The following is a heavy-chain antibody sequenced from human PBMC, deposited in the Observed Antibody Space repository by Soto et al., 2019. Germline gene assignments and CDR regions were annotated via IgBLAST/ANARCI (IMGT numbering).Heavy chain of an antibody. D-gene: IGHD6-13*01. CDR2: ISGSGGST. V-gene: IGHV3-23*01. CDR3: AKVRRGYSSSWGAFDI. CDR1: GFTFSSYA. Sequence: EVQLLESGGGLVQPGGPLRLSCAASGFTFSSYAMSWVRQAPGKGLEWVSAISGSGGSTYYADSVKGRFTISRDNSKNTLYLQMNSLRAEDTAVYYCAKVRRGYSSSWGAFDIWGQGTMVTVSS. J-gene: IGHJ3*02.